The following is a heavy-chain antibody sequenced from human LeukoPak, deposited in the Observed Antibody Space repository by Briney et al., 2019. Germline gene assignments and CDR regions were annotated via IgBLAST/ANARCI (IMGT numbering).Heavy chain of an antibody. CDR1: GFTFSSYG. D-gene: IGHD2/OR15-2a*01. CDR3: ARHASTHYFDS. Sequence: PGGSLRLSCAASGFTFSSYGMHWVRQAPGKGLEWVAVIWYDGSNKYYADSVKGRVTFSRDNSKNTLYLQMNSLRAEDTAMYYCARHASTHYFDSWGQGTLVTVSS. V-gene: IGHV3-33*01. CDR2: IWYDGSNK. J-gene: IGHJ4*02.